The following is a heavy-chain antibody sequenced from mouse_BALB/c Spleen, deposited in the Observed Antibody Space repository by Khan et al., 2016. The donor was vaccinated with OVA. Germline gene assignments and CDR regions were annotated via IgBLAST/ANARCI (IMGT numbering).Heavy chain of an antibody. CDR3: ARDYYYGTGDFDV. V-gene: IGHV5-6-5*01. CDR1: GFTFSSYA. Sequence: EVQLVESGGGLVKPGGSLKLSCAASGFTFSSYAMSWVRQTPEKRLEWVASISSGGSTYYPDSVKGRFTISRDNARNILYLQMSSLRSEDTAMYYCARDYYYGTGDFDVWGAGTTVTVSS. J-gene: IGHJ1*01. D-gene: IGHD1-1*01. CDR2: ISSGGST.